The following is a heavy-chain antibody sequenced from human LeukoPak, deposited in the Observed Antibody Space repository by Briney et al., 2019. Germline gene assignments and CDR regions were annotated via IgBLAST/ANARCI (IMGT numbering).Heavy chain of an antibody. J-gene: IGHJ4*02. Sequence: SETLSLTCTVSGGSLSSYYWSWIRQPPGKGLEWIGYIYYSGSTNYNPSLKSRVTISVDTSKNQFSLKLSSVTAADTAVYYCARGSGWYTLKTYYFDYWGQGTLVTVSS. CDR3: ARGSGWYTLKTYYFDY. V-gene: IGHV4-59*01. CDR1: GGSLSSYY. D-gene: IGHD6-19*01. CDR2: IYYSGST.